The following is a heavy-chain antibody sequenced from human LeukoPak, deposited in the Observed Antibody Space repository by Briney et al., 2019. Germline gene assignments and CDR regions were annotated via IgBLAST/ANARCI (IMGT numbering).Heavy chain of an antibody. CDR2: ISPSGSST. CDR1: GYTFTSYY. CDR3: ARSQGGTMSLRHFDL. V-gene: IGHV1-46*01. Sequence: GSVKVSCATSGYTFTSYYIHWVRQASGQGLEWMAIISPSGSSTSYAQKFQGRLTMASDTSTSTVYMQLSSLRAEDTAVYYCARSQGGTMSLRHFDLWGRGTLVTVSS. D-gene: IGHD3-22*01. J-gene: IGHJ2*01.